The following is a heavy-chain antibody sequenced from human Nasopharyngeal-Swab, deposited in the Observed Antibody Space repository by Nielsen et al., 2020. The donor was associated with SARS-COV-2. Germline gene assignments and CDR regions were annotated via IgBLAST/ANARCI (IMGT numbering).Heavy chain of an antibody. V-gene: IGHV1-3*01. CDR3: AKDIMTTVTYDWWFDP. CDR1: GYTFPSYA. CDR2: INAGNGNT. D-gene: IGHD4-17*01. J-gene: IGHJ5*02. Sequence: VKVSCKASGYTFPSYAMHWVRQAPGQRLEWMGWINAGNGNTKYSQKFQGRVTITRDTSASTAYMELSSLRSEDTAVYYCAKDIMTTVTYDWWFDPWGQGTLVTVSS.